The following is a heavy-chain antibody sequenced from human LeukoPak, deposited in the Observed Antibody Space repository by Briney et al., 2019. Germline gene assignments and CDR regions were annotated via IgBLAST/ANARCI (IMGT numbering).Heavy chain of an antibody. CDR3: ARHSPVAGTFDAFDI. D-gene: IGHD6-19*01. Sequence: PSETLSLTCAVSGYSISSGCYWGWIRQPPGKGLEWIGSIYHSGSTYYNLSLKSRVTISVGTSKNQFSLKLSSVTTADTAVYYCARHSPVAGTFDAFDIWGQGTMVTVSS. V-gene: IGHV4-38-2*01. CDR1: GYSISSGCY. J-gene: IGHJ3*02. CDR2: IYHSGST.